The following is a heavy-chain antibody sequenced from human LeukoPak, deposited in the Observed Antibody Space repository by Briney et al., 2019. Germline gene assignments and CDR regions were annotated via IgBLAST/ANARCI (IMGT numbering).Heavy chain of an antibody. CDR2: ISWNSGSI. CDR3: AKDIEDRSGWYCMDV. J-gene: IGHJ6*02. CDR1: AFTFDDYA. Sequence: GGSLRLSCAASAFTFDDYAMHWVRQAPGKGLEWVSCISWNSGSIGYADSVKGRFTISRDNAKNSLYLQMNSLRAEDTALYYCAKDIEDRSGWYCMDVWGQGTTVTVSS. V-gene: IGHV3-9*01. D-gene: IGHD6-19*01.